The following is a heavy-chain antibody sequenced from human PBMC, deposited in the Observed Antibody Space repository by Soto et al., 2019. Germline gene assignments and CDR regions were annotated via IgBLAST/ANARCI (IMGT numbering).Heavy chain of an antibody. D-gene: IGHD5-18*01. CDR3: ATRGTAHSYGSDY. CDR2: IYPGDSDT. Sequence: PGESLKISCKGSGYSFTSYWIGWVRQMPWKGLEWMGIIYPGDSDTRYSPSFQGQVTISADKSISTAYLQWSSLKASDTAMYYCATRGTAHSYGSDYWGQGTLVTVSS. V-gene: IGHV5-51*01. J-gene: IGHJ4*02. CDR1: GYSFTSYW.